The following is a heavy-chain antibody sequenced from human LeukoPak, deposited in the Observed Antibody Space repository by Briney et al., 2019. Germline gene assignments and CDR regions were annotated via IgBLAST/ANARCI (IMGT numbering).Heavy chain of an antibody. CDR1: GGSFSGYY. J-gene: IGHJ4*02. D-gene: IGHD3-22*01. CDR2: INHSGST. V-gene: IGHV4-34*01. Sequence: PSETLSLTCAVYGGSFSGYYWSWIRQPPGKGLEWIGEINHSGSTNYNPSLKSRVTISVDTSKNQFSLKLSSVTAADTAVYYCARSRSRNSGYSPSAVGYWGQGTLVTVSS. CDR3: ARSRSRNSGYSPSAVGY.